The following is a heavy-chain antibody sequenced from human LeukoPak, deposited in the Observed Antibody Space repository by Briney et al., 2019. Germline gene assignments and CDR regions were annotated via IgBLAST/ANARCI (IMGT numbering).Heavy chain of an antibody. CDR1: GGTFSSYA. J-gene: IGHJ4*02. Sequence: SVKVSCKASGGTFSSYAISWVRQAPGQGPEWMGGIIPIFGTANYAQKFQGRVTITADESTSTAYMELSSLRSDDTAVYYCARDRRTLRYFDWSTNNVNDYWGQGTLVTVSS. V-gene: IGHV1-69*13. CDR3: ARDRRTLRYFDWSTNNVNDY. D-gene: IGHD3-9*01. CDR2: IIPIFGTA.